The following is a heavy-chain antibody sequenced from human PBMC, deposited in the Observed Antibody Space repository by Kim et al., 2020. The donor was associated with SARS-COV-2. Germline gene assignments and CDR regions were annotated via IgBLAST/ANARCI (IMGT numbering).Heavy chain of an antibody. CDR3: ARGMGIAVAGGPNYYYYGMDV. CDR1: GFTVSSNY. D-gene: IGHD6-19*01. CDR2: IYSGGST. J-gene: IGHJ6*02. Sequence: GGSLRLSCAASGFTVSSNYMSWVRQAPGKGLEWVSVIYSGGSTYYADSVKGRFTISRDNSKNTLYLQMNSLRAEDTAVYYCARGMGIAVAGGPNYYYYGMDVWGQGTTVTVSS. V-gene: IGHV3-66*02.